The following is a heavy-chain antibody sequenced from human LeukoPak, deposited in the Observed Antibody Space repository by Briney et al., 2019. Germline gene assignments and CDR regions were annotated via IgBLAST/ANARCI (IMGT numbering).Heavy chain of an antibody. CDR3: ARDLGIAVAGSPYAFDI. D-gene: IGHD6-19*01. CDR2: ISSGSSYI. Sequence: GGSLTLSCAASGFTFSTYSMNWVRRAPGKGLEWVSSISSGSSYIYYTDSVKGRFSISRDNAKNSLYLQMNSLRAEDTAVYYCARDLGIAVAGSPYAFDIWGQGTMVTVSS. V-gene: IGHV3-21*06. CDR1: GFTFSTYS. J-gene: IGHJ3*02.